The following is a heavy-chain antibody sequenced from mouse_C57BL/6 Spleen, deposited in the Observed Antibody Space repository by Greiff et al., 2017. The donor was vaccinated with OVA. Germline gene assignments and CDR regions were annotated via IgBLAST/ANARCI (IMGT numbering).Heavy chain of an antibody. D-gene: IGHD1-1*01. V-gene: IGHV2-6*03. J-gene: IGHJ1*03. Sequence: VKLVESGPGLVAPSQSLSITCTVSGFSLTSYGVHWVRQPPGKGLEWLVVIWSDGSTTYNSALKSRLSISKDNSKSQVFLKMNSLQTDDTAMYYCARAYYYGSTDWYFDVWGTGTTVTVSS. CDR3: ARAYYYGSTDWYFDV. CDR2: IWSDGST. CDR1: GFSLTSYG.